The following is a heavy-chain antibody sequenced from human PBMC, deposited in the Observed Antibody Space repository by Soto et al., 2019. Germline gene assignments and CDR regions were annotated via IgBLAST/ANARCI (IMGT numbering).Heavy chain of an antibody. V-gene: IGHV4-59*01. Sequence: QVQLQESGPGLVKPSETLSLTCTVSGGSISSYYWSWVRQPPGKGLEWIGYIYYSGRTNYNPSLTSLLITAVDTANNQFPQKLSSATAADTAVYCCGRATFGGVRDTNWFDPWGQGTLVAVGS. CDR3: GRATFGGVRDTNWFDP. D-gene: IGHD3-16*01. J-gene: IGHJ5*02. CDR2: IYYSGRT. CDR1: GGSISSYY.